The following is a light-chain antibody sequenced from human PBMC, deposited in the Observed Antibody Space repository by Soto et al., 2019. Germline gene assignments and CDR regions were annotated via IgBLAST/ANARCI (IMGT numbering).Light chain of an antibody. CDR3: SSYTSSSTPYV. J-gene: IGLJ1*01. Sequence: QSVLTQPASVSGSPGQSITISCTGTSSDFGGYNYVSWYQQHPVKAPKLMIYDVTNRPPGVSDRFSGSKSGNTASLTISGLQAEDEADYYCSSYTSSSTPYVFGTGTKVTVL. CDR1: SSDFGGYNY. V-gene: IGLV2-14*01. CDR2: DVT.